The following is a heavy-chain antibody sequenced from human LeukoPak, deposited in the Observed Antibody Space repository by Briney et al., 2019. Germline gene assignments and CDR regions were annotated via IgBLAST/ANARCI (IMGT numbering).Heavy chain of an antibody. J-gene: IGHJ6*03. CDR2: IYYSGST. Sequence: SETLSLTCTVSGGSISSGGYYWSWIRQPPGKGLEWIGYIYYSGSTNYNPSLKSRVTISVDTSKNQFSLKLSSVTAADTAVYYCARAVSSTESYYDFWSGSYYYYYMDVWGKGTTVTVSS. V-gene: IGHV4-61*08. D-gene: IGHD3-3*01. CDR3: ARAVSSTESYYDFWSGSYYYYYMDV. CDR1: GGSISSGGYY.